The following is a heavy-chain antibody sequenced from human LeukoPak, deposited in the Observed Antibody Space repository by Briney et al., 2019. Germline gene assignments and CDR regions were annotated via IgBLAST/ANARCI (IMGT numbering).Heavy chain of an antibody. CDR3: ARVYYYDSSGYPGTAFDI. J-gene: IGHJ3*02. CDR1: GFTFSNYA. Sequence: GGSLRLSCAASGFTFSNYALHWVRQAPGKGLEWVAVISYDGSNKFYADSVRGRFTISRDNSKNTLFLQMNSLRAEDTAVYYCARVYYYDSSGYPGTAFDIWGQGTMVTVSS. V-gene: IGHV3-30*04. D-gene: IGHD3-22*01. CDR2: ISYDGSNK.